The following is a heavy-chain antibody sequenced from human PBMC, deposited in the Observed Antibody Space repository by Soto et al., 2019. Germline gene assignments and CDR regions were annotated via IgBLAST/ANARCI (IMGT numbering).Heavy chain of an antibody. CDR3: ARGEYRYGQYCFDS. Sequence: GASVKVSCKASGYTFTGYYMHWVRQAPGQGLEWMGWISPASGDTTYAQKFQGRVTMTRDTSISTAYMELIRLTCDDTAVYSCARGEYRYGQYCFDSWGQGTLVTVSS. CDR2: ISPASGDT. D-gene: IGHD5-18*01. CDR1: GYTFTGYY. V-gene: IGHV1-2*02. J-gene: IGHJ4*02.